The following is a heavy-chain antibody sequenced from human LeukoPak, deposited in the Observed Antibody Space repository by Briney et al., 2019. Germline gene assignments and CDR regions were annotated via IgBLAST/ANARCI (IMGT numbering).Heavy chain of an antibody. V-gene: IGHV3-30*18. CDR1: GFTFSSYG. D-gene: IGHD3-16*02. CDR3: AKDAKVITFGGVIVVYYYYYGMDV. J-gene: IGHJ6*02. Sequence: PGGSLRLSCAASGFTFSSYGMHWVRQAPGKGLEWVAVISYDGSNKYYADSVKGRFTISRDNSKNTLYLQMNSLRAEDTAVYYCAKDAKVITFGGVIVVYYYYYGMDVWGQGTTVTVSS. CDR2: ISYDGSNK.